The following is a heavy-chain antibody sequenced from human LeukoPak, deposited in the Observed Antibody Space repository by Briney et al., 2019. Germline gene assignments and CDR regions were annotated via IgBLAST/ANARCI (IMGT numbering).Heavy chain of an antibody. Sequence: ASVKVSCKASGYTFTSYAMHWVRQAPGQRLEWMGWINAGNGNTKYSQKFQGRVTITRDTSASTAYMELSSLRSEDTAVYYCASGGVKFWELLGEIDYWGQGTLVTVSS. CDR2: INAGNGNT. J-gene: IGHJ4*02. CDR1: GYTFTSYA. V-gene: IGHV1-3*01. D-gene: IGHD1-26*01. CDR3: ASGGVKFWELLGEIDY.